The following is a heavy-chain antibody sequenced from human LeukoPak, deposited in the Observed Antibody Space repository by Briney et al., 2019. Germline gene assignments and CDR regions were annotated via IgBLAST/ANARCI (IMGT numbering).Heavy chain of an antibody. V-gene: IGHV1-24*01. J-gene: IGHJ4*02. D-gene: IGHD2-15*01. CDR2: FDPEDGET. Sequence: ASVKVSCKVSGYTLTELSMHWVRQAPGKGLEWMGGFDPEDGETTYAQKFQGRVTMTEDTSTDTAYMELSSLRSEDTAVYYCATDVKVALYCSGGSCYSARDYWGQGTLVTVSS. CDR1: GYTLTELS. CDR3: ATDVKVALYCSGGSCYSARDY.